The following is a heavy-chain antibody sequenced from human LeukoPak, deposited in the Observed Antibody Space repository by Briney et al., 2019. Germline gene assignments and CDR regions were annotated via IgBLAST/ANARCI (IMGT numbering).Heavy chain of an antibody. V-gene: IGHV6-1*01. Sequence: SQTLSLTCAISGDSVSSNSAAWNWIRQSPSRGLEWLGRTYYRSKWYNDYAVSVKSRITINPDTSKNQSSLQLNSVTPEDTAVYYCAKTRPLDSSSWSHGDHWGQGTLVTVSS. CDR2: TYYRSKWYN. D-gene: IGHD6-13*01. J-gene: IGHJ4*02. CDR1: GDSVSSNSAA. CDR3: AKTRPLDSSSWSHGDH.